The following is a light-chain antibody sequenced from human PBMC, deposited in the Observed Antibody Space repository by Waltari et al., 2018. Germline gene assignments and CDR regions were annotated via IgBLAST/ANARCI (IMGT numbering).Light chain of an antibody. V-gene: IGKV1-9*01. CDR3: QQRHSYPIT. J-gene: IGKJ5*01. CDR2: TAS. CDR1: QGISSL. Sequence: DIQLTQSPSFLSASVGDRVTIPCRSSQGISSLLAWYQQKAGTAPQLLIHTASTVQGGVPSRFSGSGSGTDFTLTISSLQPEDFATYYCQQRHSYPITFGQGTRLDIK.